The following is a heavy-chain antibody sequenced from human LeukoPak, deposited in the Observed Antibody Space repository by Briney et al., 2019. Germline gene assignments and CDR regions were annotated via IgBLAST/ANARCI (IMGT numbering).Heavy chain of an antibody. CDR3: VRDGYSYGFMLASDI. CDR1: GDTLTGYW. V-gene: IGHV3-74*01. CDR2: INSDGSST. J-gene: IGHJ3*02. Sequence: QPGGSLRHSCAPPGDTLTGYWMYSVRQAPGKGLVWVSRINSDGSSTSYADSVKGRFTISRDSAKNTLYLQMNSLRAQDTALYYCVRDGYSYGFMLASDICGLGTRVTVSS. D-gene: IGHD5-18*01.